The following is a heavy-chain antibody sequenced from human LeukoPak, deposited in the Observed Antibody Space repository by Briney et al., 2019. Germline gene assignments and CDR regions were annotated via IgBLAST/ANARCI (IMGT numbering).Heavy chain of an antibody. CDR1: RFTFSSYG. D-gene: IGHD3-10*01. CDR3: ARLPGFGESC. V-gene: IGHV3-30*02. Sequence: GGSLRLSCAASRFTFSSYGMHWVRPAPGKGLEWVAFIRYDGSNKYYADSVEGRFTISRDNSKNTLYLQMNSLRAEDTAVYYCARLPGFGESCWGQGTLVTVSS. CDR2: IRYDGSNK. J-gene: IGHJ4*02.